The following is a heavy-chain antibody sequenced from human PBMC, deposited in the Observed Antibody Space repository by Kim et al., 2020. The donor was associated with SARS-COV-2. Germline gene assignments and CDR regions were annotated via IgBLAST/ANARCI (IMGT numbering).Heavy chain of an antibody. D-gene: IGHD6-19*01. CDR2: ISYDGSNK. CDR1: GFTFSSYG. Sequence: GGSLRLSCAASGFTFSSYGMHWVRQAPGKGLEWVAVISYDGSNKYYADSVKGRFTISRDNSKNTLYLQMNSLRAEDTAVYYCARDHGSGWSQLFGPSDYWGQGTLVTVSS. V-gene: IGHV3-33*05. J-gene: IGHJ4*02. CDR3: ARDHGSGWSQLFGPSDY.